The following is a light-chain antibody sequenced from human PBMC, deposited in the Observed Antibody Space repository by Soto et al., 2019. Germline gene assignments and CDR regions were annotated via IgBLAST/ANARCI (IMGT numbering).Light chain of an antibody. CDR2: GPS. Sequence: EIVLTQSPGTLSVSPGERATLSCRASQSVSSSYLAWYRQRPGQAPRLLIYGPSSRATGIPDRFSGSGSGTDFTLTISRLEPEDFAVYYCQQYGSSPLTFGGGTKVDIK. CDR1: QSVSSSY. V-gene: IGKV3-20*01. J-gene: IGKJ4*01. CDR3: QQYGSSPLT.